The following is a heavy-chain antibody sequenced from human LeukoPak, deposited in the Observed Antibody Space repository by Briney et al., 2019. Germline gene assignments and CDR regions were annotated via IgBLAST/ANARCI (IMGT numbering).Heavy chain of an antibody. CDR3: AKDEAAAGIGY. V-gene: IGHV3-30*18. CDR1: GFTFSSYG. CDR2: ISYDGSNK. J-gene: IGHJ4*02. D-gene: IGHD6-13*01. Sequence: GSLRLSCAASGFTFSSYGMHWVRQAPGKGLEWVAVISYDGSNKYYADSVKGRFTISRDNSKNTLYLQMNSLRAEDTAVYYCAKDEAAAGIGYWGQGTLVTVSS.